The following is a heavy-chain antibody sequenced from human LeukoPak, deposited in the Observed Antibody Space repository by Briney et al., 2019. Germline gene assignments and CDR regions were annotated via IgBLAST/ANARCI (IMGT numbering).Heavy chain of an antibody. CDR2: ISYTGST. CDR3: ARGAVLDY. Sequence: KPSEALSLTCTVSGGSISSYYWSWIRQPPGKGLEWIGYISYTGSTNYNTSLRGRVTISVDTSKNQFSLKLSSVTAADTAVYYCARGAVLDYWGQGTLVTVSS. J-gene: IGHJ4*02. V-gene: IGHV4-59*01. D-gene: IGHD6-19*01. CDR1: GGSISSYY.